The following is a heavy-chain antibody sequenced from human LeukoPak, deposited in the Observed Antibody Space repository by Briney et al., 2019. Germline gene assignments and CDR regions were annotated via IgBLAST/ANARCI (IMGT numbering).Heavy chain of an antibody. CDR2: INAGNGNT. CDR3: ARVSGIVVVVAATPWDWFDP. Sequence: GASVKVSCKASGYTFTSYAMHWVRQAPGQRLEWMGWINAGNGNTKYSQKFQGRVTITRDTSASTAYMELSSLRSEDTAVYYCARVSGIVVVVAATPWDWFDPWGQGTLVTVSS. J-gene: IGHJ5*02. CDR1: GYTFTSYA. D-gene: IGHD2-15*01. V-gene: IGHV1-3*01.